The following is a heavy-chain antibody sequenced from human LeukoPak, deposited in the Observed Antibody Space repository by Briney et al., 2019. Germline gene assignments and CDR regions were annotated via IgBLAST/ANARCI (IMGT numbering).Heavy chain of an antibody. J-gene: IGHJ4*02. CDR2: IRYDGSNK. V-gene: IGHV3-30*02. CDR3: ARGEAVVGNY. Sequence: GGSLRLSCAASGFTFSSYGMHWVRQAPGKGLEWVAFIRYDGSNKYYADSVKGRFTISRDNSKNTLYLQMNSLKLEDTAVYYCARGEAVVGNYWGQGTQVTVSS. CDR1: GFTFSSYG. D-gene: IGHD6-19*01.